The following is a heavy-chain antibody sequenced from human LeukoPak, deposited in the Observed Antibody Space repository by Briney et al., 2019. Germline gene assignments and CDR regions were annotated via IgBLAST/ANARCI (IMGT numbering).Heavy chain of an antibody. CDR1: GFTFSSYW. CDR3: AREWVTILGGIYYYYGMDV. CDR2: ISSDGSST. J-gene: IGHJ6*02. V-gene: IGHV3-74*01. D-gene: IGHD3-3*01. Sequence: GGSLRLSCAASGFTFSSYWMHWVHQAPGKGLVWVSRISSDGSSTTYADSVKGRFTISRDNAKNTLYLQMNSLRVEDTAVYYCAREWVTILGGIYYYYGMDVWGQGTTVTVSS.